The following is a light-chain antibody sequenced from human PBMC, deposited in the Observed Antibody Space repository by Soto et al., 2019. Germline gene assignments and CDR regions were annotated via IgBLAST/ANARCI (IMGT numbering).Light chain of an antibody. CDR2: GAS. CDR3: QQYGSSIT. J-gene: IGKJ1*01. V-gene: IGKV3-20*01. CDR1: PSVSGSN. Sequence: EIVLTQSPGTLSLSPGERATLSCRASPSVSGSNLAWYQQKPGQAPRLVIYGASSRATGIPDRFSGSGSGTDFTLTISRLEPEDFAVFYCQQYGSSITFGQGTKVDIK.